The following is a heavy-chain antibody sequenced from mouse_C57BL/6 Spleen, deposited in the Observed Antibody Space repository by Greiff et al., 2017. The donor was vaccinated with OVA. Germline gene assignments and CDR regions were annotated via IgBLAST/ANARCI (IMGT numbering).Heavy chain of an antibody. D-gene: IGHD4-1*01. V-gene: IGHV1-69*01. Sequence: QVHVKQPGAELVMPGASVKLSCKASGYTFTSYWMHWVKQRPGQGLEWIGEIDPSDSYTNYNQEFKGKSTLTVDKSSSTAYMQLSSLTSEDSAVYYCALTGYYFDYWGQGTTLTVSS. CDR1: GYTFTSYW. J-gene: IGHJ2*01. CDR2: IDPSDSYT. CDR3: ALTGYYFDY.